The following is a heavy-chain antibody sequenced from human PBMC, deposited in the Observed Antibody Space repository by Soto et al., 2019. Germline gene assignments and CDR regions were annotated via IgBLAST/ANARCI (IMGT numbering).Heavy chain of an antibody. CDR1: GFTFNTHG. D-gene: IGHD4-17*01. V-gene: IGHV3-33*01. CDR2: IWYDGSQR. Sequence: GGSLRLSCAASGFTFNTHGMHWVRQAPGKGLEWVAVIWYDGSQRYYADFVRGRFTISRDNSQNTLYLQMTSLRAEDTAVYYCARIDDYGDYVADYWGQGALVTVSS. J-gene: IGHJ4*02. CDR3: ARIDDYGDYVADY.